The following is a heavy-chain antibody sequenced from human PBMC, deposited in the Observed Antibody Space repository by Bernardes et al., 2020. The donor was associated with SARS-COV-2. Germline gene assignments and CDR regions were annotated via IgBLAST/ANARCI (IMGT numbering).Heavy chain of an antibody. J-gene: IGHJ4*02. Sequence: ASVKVSCKVSGHTFTRYDINWVRLAPGQGFEWLGWMNPENGNTVYAQKFQGRVTMTRNTSISTAYMELSSLRSEDTAVYYCARDRDFWSGYNYVPDWGQGTRVTVSS. V-gene: IGHV1-8*01. CDR1: GHTFTRYD. D-gene: IGHD3-3*01. CDR3: ARDRDFWSGYNYVPD. CDR2: MNPENGNT.